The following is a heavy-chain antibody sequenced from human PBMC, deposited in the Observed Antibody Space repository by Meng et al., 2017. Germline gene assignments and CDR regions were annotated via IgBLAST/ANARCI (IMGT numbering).Heavy chain of an antibody. D-gene: IGHD5-12*01. V-gene: IGHV4-34*01. Sequence: QVELQQWGGGLLRPSETLSLTCAVYGGSCSGYYWNWIRQPPGKGLEWIGEINEFGSTNYNPSLMSRVTILVDTYKNQFSLKLRSVTAADTAVYYCARQRGPDFWGQGSLVTVSS. CDR1: GGSCSGYY. J-gene: IGHJ4*02. CDR3: ARQRGPDF. CDR2: INEFGST.